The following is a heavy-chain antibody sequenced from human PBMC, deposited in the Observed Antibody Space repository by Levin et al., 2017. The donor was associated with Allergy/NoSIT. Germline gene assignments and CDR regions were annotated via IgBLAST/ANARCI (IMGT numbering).Heavy chain of an antibody. CDR1: GGSISSGSHY. D-gene: IGHD3-10*01. CDR2: IYYSGAT. Sequence: SETLSLTCTVSGGSISSGSHYWGWIRQPPGKALEWIGSIYYSGATYYNPSLKSRVTISVDTSNNQFSLKLRSVTASDTAVYYCASGFDVVRGIVINPPDSWGQGTLVTVSS. V-gene: IGHV4-39*01. CDR3: ASGFDVVRGIVINPPDS. J-gene: IGHJ4*02.